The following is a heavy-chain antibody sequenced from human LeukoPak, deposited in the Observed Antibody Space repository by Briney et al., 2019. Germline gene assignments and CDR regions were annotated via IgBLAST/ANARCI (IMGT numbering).Heavy chain of an antibody. J-gene: IGHJ5*02. CDR2: VCHDGDT. CDR3: AKEGRDSGGYNGWFEP. CDR1: GGSISSGGYC. D-gene: IGHD2-15*01. V-gene: IGHV4-31*03. Sequence: PSETLSLTCTVSGGSISSGGYCWSWIRQHPGKGLEWIGYVCHDGDTSYNPSLKSRVTVAIDTSKNQFSLKLNSVTAADTAVFYCAKEGRDSGGYNGWFEPWGQGTLVTVSS.